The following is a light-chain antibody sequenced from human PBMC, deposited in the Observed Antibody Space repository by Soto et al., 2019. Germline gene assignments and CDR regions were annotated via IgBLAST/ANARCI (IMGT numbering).Light chain of an antibody. CDR1: QNVNSN. CDR3: QQYNTLST. CDR2: NVS. Sequence: EIAMTQSPATLSVSPGQRATLSCRASQNVNSNLAWYQQKPGHAPSLLMYNVSTRATGFPARFSGSGSGTEFTLTIISLQSEDSAIYYCQQYNTLSTFGQGTKLEIK. V-gene: IGKV3-15*01. J-gene: IGKJ2*02.